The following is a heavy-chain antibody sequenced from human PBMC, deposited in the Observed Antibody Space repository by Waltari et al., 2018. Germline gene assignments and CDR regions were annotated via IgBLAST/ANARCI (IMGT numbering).Heavy chain of an antibody. D-gene: IGHD5-18*01. V-gene: IGHV1-69*01. CDR3: ARDPAVDTAMDHRYSYGMDV. CDR1: GGTFTSYA. Sequence: VQRGQSGAGGKKPGSSVKVSCKAPGGTFTSYAISWVRKAPGQGLGGMGGIMPIFGTGNYAQTLQGRVTITADESTSTAYMELSSRRSEDTAVYYCARDPAVDTAMDHRYSYGMDVWGQGTTVTVSS. J-gene: IGHJ6*02. CDR2: IMPIFGTG.